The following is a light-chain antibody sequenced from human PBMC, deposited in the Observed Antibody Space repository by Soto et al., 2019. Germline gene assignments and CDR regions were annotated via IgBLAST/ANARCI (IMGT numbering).Light chain of an antibody. CDR1: QSVSTD. Sequence: EIVMTQSPATLSVSPGERATLSCRASQSVSTDLAWYQQKPGQAPRRLIYGASTRATGIPARFSGSGSGTEFTLTLNSLQSEDLAIYYCHQYNDWPRFTFGPGTKVEIK. CDR3: HQYNDWPRFT. J-gene: IGKJ3*01. CDR2: GAS. V-gene: IGKV3-15*01.